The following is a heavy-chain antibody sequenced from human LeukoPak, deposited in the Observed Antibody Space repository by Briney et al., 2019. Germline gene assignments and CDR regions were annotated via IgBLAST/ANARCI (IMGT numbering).Heavy chain of an antibody. D-gene: IGHD3-22*01. CDR3: AKPQAPYDSSGYYRD. J-gene: IGHJ4*02. Sequence: PGGSLRLSCAASGFTFSSYAMSWVRQAPGEGLEWVSAISGSGGSTYYADSVKGRFTISRDNSKNTLYLQMNSLRAEDTAVYYCAKPQAPYDSSGYYRDWGQGTLVTVSS. CDR1: GFTFSSYA. CDR2: ISGSGGST. V-gene: IGHV3-23*01.